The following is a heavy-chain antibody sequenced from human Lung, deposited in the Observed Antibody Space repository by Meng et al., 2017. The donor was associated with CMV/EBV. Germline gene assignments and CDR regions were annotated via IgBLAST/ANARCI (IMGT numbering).Heavy chain of an antibody. Sequence: SLKISCAASGFTFDDYAMNWVRQAPGKGLEWVSSISWNSGIRDYADSVKGRFTISRDNALNSLYLQMINLRPEDTALYYCAKDISFRGYYGSGSFDHWDQGTLVTVSS. CDR3: AKDISFRGYYGSGSFDH. V-gene: IGHV3-9*01. J-gene: IGHJ4*02. D-gene: IGHD3-10*01. CDR1: GFTFDDYA. CDR2: ISWNSGIR.